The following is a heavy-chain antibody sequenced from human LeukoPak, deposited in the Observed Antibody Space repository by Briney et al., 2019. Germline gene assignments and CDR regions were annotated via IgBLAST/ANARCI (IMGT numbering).Heavy chain of an antibody. J-gene: IGHJ4*02. V-gene: IGHV3-30*03. Sequence: GGSLRLSCAASGFTFTNYGLHWVRQAPGKGLEWVALISTDGSNKNYADSVKGRFTISRDNSKNTLYLQMNSLTAEDTAVYYCAREFITMVRGVITPGDYWGQGTLVTVSS. CDR2: ISTDGSNK. D-gene: IGHD3-10*01. CDR3: AREFITMVRGVITPGDY. CDR1: GFTFTNYG.